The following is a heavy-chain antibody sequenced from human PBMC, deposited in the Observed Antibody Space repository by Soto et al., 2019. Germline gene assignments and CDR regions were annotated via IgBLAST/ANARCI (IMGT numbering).Heavy chain of an antibody. D-gene: IGHD3-16*02. J-gene: IGHJ6*02. CDR3: AKDSEASYYDYVWGSYRFYGMDV. V-gene: IGHV3-30*18. CDR2: ISYDGSNK. CDR1: GFTFSSYG. Sequence: GGSLRLSCAASGFTFSSYGVHWVRQAPGKGLEWVAVISYDGSNKYYADSVKGRFTISRDNSKNTLYLQMNSLRAEDTAVYYCAKDSEASYYDYVWGSYRFYGMDVWGQGTTVTSP.